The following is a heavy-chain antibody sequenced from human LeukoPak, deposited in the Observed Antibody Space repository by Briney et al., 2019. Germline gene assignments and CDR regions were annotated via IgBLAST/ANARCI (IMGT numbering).Heavy chain of an antibody. V-gene: IGHV4-34*01. CDR1: GGSFSGYY. CDR3: ARGNYYDSSGFDY. CDR2: INHSGST. D-gene: IGHD3-22*01. J-gene: IGHJ4*02. Sequence: SETLSLTCAVCGGSFSGYYWSWIRQPPGKGLEWIGEINHSGSTNYNPSLKSRVTISVDTSKNQFSLKLSSVTAADTAVYYCARGNYYDSSGFDYWGQGTLVTVSS.